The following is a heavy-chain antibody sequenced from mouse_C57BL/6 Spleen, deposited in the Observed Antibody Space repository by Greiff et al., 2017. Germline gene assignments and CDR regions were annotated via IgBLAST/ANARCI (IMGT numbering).Heavy chain of an antibody. Sequence: VQLQQSGAELVKPGASVKISCKASGYAFSSYWMNWVKQRPGKGLEWIGQIYPGDGDTNYNGKFKGKATLTADKSSSTAYMQLSSLTSEDSAVYFCARDFDYDGSSPFAYWGQGTLVTVSA. V-gene: IGHV1-80*01. D-gene: IGHD1-1*01. J-gene: IGHJ3*01. CDR1: GYAFSSYW. CDR2: IYPGDGDT. CDR3: ARDFDYDGSSPFAY.